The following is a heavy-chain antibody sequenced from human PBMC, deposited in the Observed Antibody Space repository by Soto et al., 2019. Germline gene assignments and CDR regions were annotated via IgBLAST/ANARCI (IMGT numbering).Heavy chain of an antibody. CDR1: GGSISSGGYY. CDR3: AGGGCSCWHCDAFDI. D-gene: IGHD2-15*01. CDR2: IYYSGST. J-gene: IGHJ3*02. V-gene: IGHV4-31*03. Sequence: QVQLQESGPGLVKPSQTLSLTCTVSGGSISSGGYYWSWIRQHPGKGLEWIGYIYYSGSTYYNPCLVGRVTISVATSKNQFSLKLSSVTDADTAVYSCAGGGCSCWHCDAFDIWGQGTMVTVSS.